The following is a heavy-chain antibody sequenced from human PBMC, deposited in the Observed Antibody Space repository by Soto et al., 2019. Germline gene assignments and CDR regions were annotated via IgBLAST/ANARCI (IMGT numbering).Heavy chain of an antibody. CDR2: ISYDGSNK. Sequence: QPGGSLRLSSAASGFTFSSYGMHWVRQAPGKGLEWVAVISYDGSNKYYADSVKGRFTISRDNSKNTLYLQMNSLRAEDTAVYYCAILEMATEQGARDAFDIWGQGTMVTVSS. D-gene: IGHD5-12*01. J-gene: IGHJ3*02. CDR1: GFTFSSYG. CDR3: AILEMATEQGARDAFDI. V-gene: IGHV3-30*03.